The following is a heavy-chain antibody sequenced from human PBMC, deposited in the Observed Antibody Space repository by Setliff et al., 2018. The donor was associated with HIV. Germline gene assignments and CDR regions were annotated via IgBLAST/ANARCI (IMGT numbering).Heavy chain of an antibody. CDR3: ARAAYSYGRLYFDY. CDR2: INDSGSA. Sequence: PSETLSLTCTASGGSISRHYWSWIRQSPGKGLEWIGYINDSGSAKYNPSLKSRVTISVETSKSQFSLKLNSVTAADSAIYYCARAAYSYGRLYFDYWGQGTLVTVSS. J-gene: IGHJ4*02. CDR1: GGSISRHY. D-gene: IGHD5-18*01. V-gene: IGHV4-59*11.